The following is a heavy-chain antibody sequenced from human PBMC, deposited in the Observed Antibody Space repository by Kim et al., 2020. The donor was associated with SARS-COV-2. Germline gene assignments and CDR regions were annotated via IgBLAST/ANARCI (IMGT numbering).Heavy chain of an antibody. V-gene: IGHV1-46*01. D-gene: IGHD5-12*01. CDR1: GYTFTSFY. Sequence: ASVKVSCKTSGYTFTSFYMQWVRQAPGQGLEWMGIINPNGGNTNYAQKLQGRVTMTRDTSTSTVYMGLSSLRSEDTAVYYCARGMATMTSLEHWGQGTLVTVSS. J-gene: IGHJ1*01. CDR3: ARGMATMTSLEH. CDR2: INPNGGNT.